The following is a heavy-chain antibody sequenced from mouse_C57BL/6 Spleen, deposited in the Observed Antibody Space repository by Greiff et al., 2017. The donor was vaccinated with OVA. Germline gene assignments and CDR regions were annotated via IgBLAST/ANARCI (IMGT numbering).Heavy chain of an antibody. D-gene: IGHD3-2*02. CDR3: ARYSSGYYAMDY. Sequence: VQVVESGAELVKPGASVKISCKASGYAFSSYWMNWVKQRPGKGLEWIGQIYPGDGDPNYNGKFKGKATLTADKSSSTAYMQLSSLTSEDSAVYFCARYSSGYYAMDYWGQGTSVTVSS. J-gene: IGHJ4*01. V-gene: IGHV1-80*01. CDR1: GYAFSSYW. CDR2: IYPGDGDP.